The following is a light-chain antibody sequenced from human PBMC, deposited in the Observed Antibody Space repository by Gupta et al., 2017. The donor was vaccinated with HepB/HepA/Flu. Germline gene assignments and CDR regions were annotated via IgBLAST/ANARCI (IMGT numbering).Light chain of an antibody. CDR1: QRVSSSY. V-gene: IGKV3-20*01. Sequence: EIVLTQSPGTLSLAPGERATLSCRASQRVSSSYLAWYQQKPGQAPKLVLYGASSRATGIPDRFSVSGSGTDFTLTISKLEPEDVAVYYCQRCVHSPPCNFGQGTKLEIQ. CDR2: GAS. CDR3: QRCVHSPPCN. J-gene: IGKJ2*02.